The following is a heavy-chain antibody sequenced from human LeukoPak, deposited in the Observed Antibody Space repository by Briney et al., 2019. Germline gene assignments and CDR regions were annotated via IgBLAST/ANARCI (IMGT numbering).Heavy chain of an antibody. J-gene: IGHJ4*02. D-gene: IGHD5-12*01. V-gene: IGHV3-21*01. Sequence: GGSLRLSCAAYGFNFSRYSMNWVRQAPGKGLEWVSSISSSSSYIYYADSVKGRFTISRDKAKNSLYLQMNSLRAEDTAIYYCAREGMVATFDYWGQGTLVTVSS. CDR3: AREGMVATFDY. CDR1: GFNFSRYS. CDR2: ISSSSSYI.